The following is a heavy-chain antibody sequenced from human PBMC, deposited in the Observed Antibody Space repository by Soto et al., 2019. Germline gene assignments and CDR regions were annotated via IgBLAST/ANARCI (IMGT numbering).Heavy chain of an antibody. CDR3: ATLQMTGPDY. CDR1: GITFSSYW. CDR2: INDDGSGT. Sequence: EVQLVESGGDLVQPGGSLRLSCEASGITFSSYWMHWVRQAPGKGLVWVSRINDDGSGTSYGDSVKGRFTISRDNAKNTVYRQMNSLSAEDTAVYYCATLQMTGPDYWGQGTPVTVSS. J-gene: IGHJ4*02. V-gene: IGHV3-74*01.